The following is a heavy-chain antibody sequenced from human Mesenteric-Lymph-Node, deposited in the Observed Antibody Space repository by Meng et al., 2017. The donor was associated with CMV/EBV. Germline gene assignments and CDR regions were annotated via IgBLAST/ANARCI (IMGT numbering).Heavy chain of an antibody. CDR2: ISGDDINK. V-gene: IGHV3-48*03. D-gene: IGHD5-18*01. CDR1: GFTFSSYE. Sequence: GGSLRLSCAASGFTFSSYEMNWVRQAPGKGLEWVSHISGDDINKHYADSVKGRFTISRDNAKKSVYLQMNSLRVDDTAVYYCARGPLIQLWLGKLDVWGQGTTVTVSS. CDR3: ARGPLIQLWLGKLDV. J-gene: IGHJ6*02.